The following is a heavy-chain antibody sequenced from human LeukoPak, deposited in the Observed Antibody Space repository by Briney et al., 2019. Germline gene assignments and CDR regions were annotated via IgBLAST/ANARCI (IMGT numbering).Heavy chain of an antibody. CDR3: AREADYGDYSKSFYYMDV. CDR2: IYTSENT. CDR1: GGSIGSYY. Sequence: PSETLSLTCTVPGGSIGSYYWSWIRQPAGKGLEWIARIYTSENTEYNPSRKSRVTMSVDMSTSQFSLRLTSVTAADTAVYYCAREADYGDYSKSFYYMDVWGKGTTVTVSS. J-gene: IGHJ6*03. D-gene: IGHD4-17*01. V-gene: IGHV4-4*07.